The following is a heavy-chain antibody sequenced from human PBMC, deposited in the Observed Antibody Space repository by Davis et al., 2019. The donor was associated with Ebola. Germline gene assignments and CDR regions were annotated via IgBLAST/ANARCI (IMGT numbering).Heavy chain of an antibody. Sequence: GGSLRLSCAASGFTFSSYGMHWVRQAPGKGLEWVAVISYDGSNKYYADSVKGRFTISRDNSKNTLYLQMNSLRAEDTAVYYCAKVWGWLQSSAFDYWGQGTLVTVSS. D-gene: IGHD5-24*01. CDR1: GFTFSSYG. V-gene: IGHV3-30*18. J-gene: IGHJ4*02. CDR2: ISYDGSNK. CDR3: AKVWGWLQSSAFDY.